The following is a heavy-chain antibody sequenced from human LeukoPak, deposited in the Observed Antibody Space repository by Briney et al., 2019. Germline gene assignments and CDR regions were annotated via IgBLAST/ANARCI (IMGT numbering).Heavy chain of an antibody. CDR1: EFIFSSYS. V-gene: IGHV3-21*01. J-gene: IGHJ3*02. D-gene: IGHD1-26*01. CDR2: ISSSSVYI. Sequence: GGSLRLSCAASEFIFSSYSMSWVRQAPGKGLEWVSSISSSSVYIFYADSVKGRFTISRDNAKNSLYLQMNSLRAEDTAVYYCARASSKGGSYYGADGFDIWGQGTMVTVSS. CDR3: ARASSKGGSYYGADGFDI.